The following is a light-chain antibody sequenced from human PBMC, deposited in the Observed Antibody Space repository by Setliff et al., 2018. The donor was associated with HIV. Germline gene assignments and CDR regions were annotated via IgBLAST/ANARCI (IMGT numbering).Light chain of an antibody. CDR2: TNS. Sequence: QSALTQPPSVSGTPGQRVTISCSGSNSNIGTNTVNWYQQLPGAAPKLLIYTNSHRPSGVPDRFSGSKSGTSASLAISGLRSEDEADYYCASWDDSLKEYVFGTGTKVTVL. CDR3: ASWDDSLKEYV. CDR1: NSNIGTNT. J-gene: IGLJ1*01. V-gene: IGLV1-44*01.